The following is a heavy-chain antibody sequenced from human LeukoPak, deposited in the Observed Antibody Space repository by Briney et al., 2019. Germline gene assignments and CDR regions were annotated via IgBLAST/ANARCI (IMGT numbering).Heavy chain of an antibody. Sequence: VGSLRLSCAASGFTFSSYSMNWVRQAPGKGLEWVSSISSSSSYIYYADSVKGRFTISRDNAKNSLYLQMNSLRAEDTAVYYCARDAAAGKFDYWGQGTLVTVSS. CDR3: ARDAAAGKFDY. V-gene: IGHV3-21*01. CDR2: ISSSSSYI. J-gene: IGHJ4*02. CDR1: GFTFSSYS. D-gene: IGHD6-13*01.